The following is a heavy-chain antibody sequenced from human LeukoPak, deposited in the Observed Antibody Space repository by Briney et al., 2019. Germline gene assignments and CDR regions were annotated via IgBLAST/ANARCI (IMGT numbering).Heavy chain of an antibody. CDR2: IYHGGST. CDR3: ARENALLHAFDI. V-gene: IGHV4-30-2*01. J-gene: IGHJ3*02. CDR1: GGSISSGGYY. D-gene: IGHD1-1*01. Sequence: SQTLSLTCTVSGGSISSGGYYWSWIRQPPGKGLEWIGYIYHGGSTYSNPSLKSRVTISVDRSKNQFSLKLSSVTAADTAVYYCARENALLHAFDIWGQGTMVTVSS.